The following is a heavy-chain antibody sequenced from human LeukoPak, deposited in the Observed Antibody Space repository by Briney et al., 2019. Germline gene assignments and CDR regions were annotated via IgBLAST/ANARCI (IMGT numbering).Heavy chain of an antibody. Sequence: SQTLSLTCTVSGGSISGYYWSWIRQPPGKGLEWIGYIYYSGSTSYSPSLSSRVTISVDTSKNQFSLKLSSVTAADTAVYYCAAGRRNLGYWGQGTLVTVSS. V-gene: IGHV4-59*01. CDR1: GGSISGYY. CDR3: AAGRRNLGY. CDR2: IYYSGST. J-gene: IGHJ4*02. D-gene: IGHD1-14*01.